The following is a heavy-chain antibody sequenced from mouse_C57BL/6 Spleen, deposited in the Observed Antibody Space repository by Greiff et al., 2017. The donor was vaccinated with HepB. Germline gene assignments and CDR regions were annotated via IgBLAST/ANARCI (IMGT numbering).Heavy chain of an antibody. CDR1: GFTFSDYY. Sequence: EVQRVESEGGLVQPGSSMKLSCTASGFTFSDYYMAWVRQVPEKGLEWVANINYDGSSTYYLDSLKSRFIISRDNAKNILYLQMSSLKSEDTATYYCARASTVVPYWYFDVWGTGTTVTVSS. J-gene: IGHJ1*03. V-gene: IGHV5-16*01. D-gene: IGHD1-1*01. CDR3: ARASTVVPYWYFDV. CDR2: INYDGSST.